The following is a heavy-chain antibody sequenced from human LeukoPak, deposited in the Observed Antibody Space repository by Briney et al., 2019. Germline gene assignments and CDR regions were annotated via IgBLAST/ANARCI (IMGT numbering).Heavy chain of an antibody. CDR1: GGSISSSSYY. CDR3: ASLGVRGKRPLDY. J-gene: IGHJ4*02. Sequence: SETLSLTCTVSGGSISSSSYYWGWIRQPPGKGLEWIGSIYYSGSTYYNPSLKSRVTISVDRSKNQFSLKLSSVTAADTAVYYCASLGVRGKRPLDYWGQGTLVTVSS. D-gene: IGHD3-10*01. CDR2: IYYSGST. V-gene: IGHV4-39*01.